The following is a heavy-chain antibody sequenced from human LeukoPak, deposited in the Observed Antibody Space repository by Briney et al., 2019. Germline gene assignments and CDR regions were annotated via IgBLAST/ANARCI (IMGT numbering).Heavy chain of an antibody. CDR3: ARDHDLWSGYPNNWFDP. CDR2: ISAYNGNT. D-gene: IGHD3-3*01. CDR1: GYTFTSYG. J-gene: IGHJ5*02. Sequence: GASVKVSCKASGYTFTSYGISWVRQAPGQGLEWMGWISAYNGNTNYAQKLQGRVTMTTDTSTSTAYMELRSLRSDDTAVYYCARDHDLWSGYPNNWFDPWGQGTLVTVSS. V-gene: IGHV1-18*01.